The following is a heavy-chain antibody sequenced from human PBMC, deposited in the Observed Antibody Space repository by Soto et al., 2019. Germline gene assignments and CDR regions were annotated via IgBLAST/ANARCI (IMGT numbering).Heavy chain of an antibody. J-gene: IGHJ4*02. CDR3: ARGNGLTGGY. D-gene: IGHD3-22*01. Sequence: APVNVACKGAGYAITVDHVRRGRQAPGQGLEWMGTINPSSGATDYAQKLQGRVTMTTDTSTSTAYMELRSLRSDDTAVYYCARGNGLTGGYWGQGTLGTVSS. CDR1: GYAITVDH. V-gene: IGHV1-18*01. CDR2: INPSSGAT.